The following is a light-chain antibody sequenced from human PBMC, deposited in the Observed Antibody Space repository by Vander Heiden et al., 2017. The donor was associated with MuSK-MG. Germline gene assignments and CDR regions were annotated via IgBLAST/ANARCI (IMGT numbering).Light chain of an antibody. CDR1: QSLSSNS. J-gene: IGKJ4*01. Sequence: EIVLTQSPGTLSLSPGERVTLSCRASQSLSSNSLAWYQQRPGQTPRLLIYAASSRATGIPDRFSGSGSGTDFTLTIARLEPVDFAVYYCRQYGTSPLTFGGGTRLEIK. CDR2: AAS. CDR3: RQYGTSPLT. V-gene: IGKV3-20*01.